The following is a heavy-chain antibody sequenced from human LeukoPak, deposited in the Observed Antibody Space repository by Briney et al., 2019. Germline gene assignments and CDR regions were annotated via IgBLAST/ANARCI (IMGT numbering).Heavy chain of an antibody. CDR3: TSRGYYDSSGYYVDY. Sequence: PGGSLRLSCAASGFTFSGSAMHWVRQASGKGLEWVGRIRSKANSYATAYAASVKGRFTISRDDSKNTAYLQMNSLKTEDTAVYYCTSRGYYDSSGYYVDYWGQGTLVTVSS. V-gene: IGHV3-73*01. J-gene: IGHJ4*02. D-gene: IGHD3-22*01. CDR1: GFTFSGSA. CDR2: IRSKANSYAT.